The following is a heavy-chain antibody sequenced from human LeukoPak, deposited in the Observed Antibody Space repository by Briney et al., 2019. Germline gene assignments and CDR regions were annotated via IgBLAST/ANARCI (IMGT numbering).Heavy chain of an antibody. D-gene: IGHD5-18*01. V-gene: IGHV3-53*01. J-gene: IGHJ3*02. CDR2: IYSGGGK. CDR1: GFTVSSNY. CDR3: ARDGSGGYRNRGVFDI. Sequence: GGSLRLSCAASGFTVSSNYINWVRQAPGKGLEWVSVIYSGGGKYYADSVKGRFTISSDNSKNTLYLQMNNLRVEDTAVYYCARDGSGGYRNRGVFDIWGQGTMVTVSS.